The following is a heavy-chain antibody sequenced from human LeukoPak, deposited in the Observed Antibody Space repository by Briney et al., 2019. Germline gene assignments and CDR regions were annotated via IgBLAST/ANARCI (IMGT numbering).Heavy chain of an antibody. Sequence: GGSLRLSCAASGFTVSSNYMSWVRQAPGKGLEWVSVIYSGGSTYYADSVKGRFTISRDNSKNTLYLQMNSLRAEDTAVYYCARDKVYYYDSSGFSYYWYFDLWGRGTLVTVSS. CDR1: GFTVSSNY. CDR2: IYSGGST. CDR3: ARDKVYYYDSSGFSYYWYFDL. J-gene: IGHJ2*01. D-gene: IGHD3-22*01. V-gene: IGHV3-66*01.